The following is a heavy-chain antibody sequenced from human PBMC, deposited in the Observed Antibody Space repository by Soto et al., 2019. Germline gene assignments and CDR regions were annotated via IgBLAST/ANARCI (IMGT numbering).Heavy chain of an antibody. D-gene: IGHD3-3*01. CDR1: GGSISRGDYD. Sequence: PSESLSLTCTVSGGSISRGDYDWSWIRQPPGKGLEWIGYIYYSGSTNYNPSLKSRVTISLDTSKNQFSLKLSSVTAADTAVYYCARGRRYDFWSGSDRDDFDYWGQGTLVTVSS. CDR2: IYYSGST. CDR3: ARGRRYDFWSGSDRDDFDY. V-gene: IGHV4-61*08. J-gene: IGHJ4*02.